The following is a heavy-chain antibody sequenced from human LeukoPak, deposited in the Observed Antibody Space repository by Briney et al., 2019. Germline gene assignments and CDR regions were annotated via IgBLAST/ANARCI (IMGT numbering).Heavy chain of an antibody. Sequence: SETLSLTCTVSGGSISSYYWSWIRQPPGKGLEWIGYIYYSGSTNYNPSLKSRVTISVDTSKNQFSLKLSSVTAADTAVYYCASTGNFGTPTNYYGMDVWGQGTTVTVSS. CDR1: GGSISSYY. CDR2: IYYSGST. J-gene: IGHJ6*02. CDR3: ASTGNFGTPTNYYGMDV. V-gene: IGHV4-59*08. D-gene: IGHD4-23*01.